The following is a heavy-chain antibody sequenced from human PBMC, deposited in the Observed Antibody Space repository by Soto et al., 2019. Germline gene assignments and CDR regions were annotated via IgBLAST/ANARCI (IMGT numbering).Heavy chain of an antibody. CDR3: ARELRYFDWLYAFDI. V-gene: IGHV1-69*08. CDR1: GGTFSSYT. CDR2: IIPILGIA. J-gene: IGHJ3*02. D-gene: IGHD3-9*01. Sequence: QVQLVQSGAEVKKPGSSVKVSCKASGGTFSSYTISWVRQAPGQGLEWMGRIIPILGIANYAQKFQGRVTITAEKSTSTGYIELSSLGSEETAVYYCARELRYFDWLYAFDIWGQGTMVTVSS.